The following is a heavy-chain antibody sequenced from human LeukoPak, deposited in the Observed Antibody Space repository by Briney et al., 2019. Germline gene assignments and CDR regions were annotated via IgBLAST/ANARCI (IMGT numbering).Heavy chain of an antibody. CDR3: ARDLDIVVVTAAHYDAFDI. J-gene: IGHJ3*02. CDR1: GFTFSSYA. Sequence: PGGSLRLSCAASGFTFSSYAMSWVRQAPGRGLEWVASINQDGSDKYYVDSVKGRFTISRDNAKNSLYLQMNSLRAEDTAVYSCARDLDIVVVTAAHYDAFDIWGQGTMVTVSS. D-gene: IGHD2-2*01. V-gene: IGHV3-7*01. CDR2: INQDGSDK.